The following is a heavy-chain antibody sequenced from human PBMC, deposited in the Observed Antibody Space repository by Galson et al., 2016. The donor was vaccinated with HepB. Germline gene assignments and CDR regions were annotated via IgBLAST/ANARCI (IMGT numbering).Heavy chain of an antibody. V-gene: IGHV3-53*01. J-gene: IGHJ3*02. D-gene: IGHD3-10*01. CDR1: GLPVSNDY. Sequence: SLRLSCAAYGLPVSNDYMSWVRQAPGKGLKWVSVSYGDGRTYYAESVKGRFTISRDNAKNQFSPKLSSVTAADTAVYYCARAYMVRGLFDAFDIWGQGTTVTVSS. CDR3: ARAYMVRGLFDAFDI. CDR2: SYGDGRT.